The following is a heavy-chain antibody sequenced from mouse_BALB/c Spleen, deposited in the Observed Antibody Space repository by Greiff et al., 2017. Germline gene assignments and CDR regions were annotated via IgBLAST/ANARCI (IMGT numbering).Heavy chain of an antibody. CDR3: ANYDYDEGAFAY. Sequence: EVMLVESGGGLVKPGGSLKLSCAASGFTFSSYAMAWVRQTPEKRLEWVASIRSGGSTYYPDSVKGRFTISRDNARNILYLQMSSLRSEDTAMYYCANYDYDEGAFAYWGQGTLVTVSA. CDR1: GFTFSSYA. J-gene: IGHJ3*01. D-gene: IGHD2-4*01. V-gene: IGHV5-6-5*01. CDR2: IRSGGST.